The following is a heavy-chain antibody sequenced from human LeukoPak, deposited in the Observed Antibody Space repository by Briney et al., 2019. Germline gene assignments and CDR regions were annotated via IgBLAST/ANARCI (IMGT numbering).Heavy chain of an antibody. D-gene: IGHD1-26*01. CDR2: ISSSGSTI. CDR3: ARDRGEWEYDY. V-gene: IGHV3-48*03. Sequence: QSGGSLRLSCAASGFTFSSYAMSWVRQAPGKGLEWVSYISSSGSTIYYADSVKGRFTISRDNAKNSLYLQMNSLRAEDTAVYYCARDRGEWEYDYWGQGTLVTVSS. CDR1: GFTFSSYA. J-gene: IGHJ4*02.